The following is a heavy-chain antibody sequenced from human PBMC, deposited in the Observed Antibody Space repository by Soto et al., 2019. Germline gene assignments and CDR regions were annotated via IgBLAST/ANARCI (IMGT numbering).Heavy chain of an antibody. CDR1: GYSFTSYW. Sequence: GESLKISCKGSGYSFTSYWIDWVRQMPGKGLEWMGIIYPGDSDTRYSPSFQGQVTISAGKSISTAYLQWSSLKASDTAMYYCARHNSPWFGELLGNYYFDYWGQGTLVTVSS. CDR2: IYPGDSDT. CDR3: ARHNSPWFGELLGNYYFDY. D-gene: IGHD3-10*01. V-gene: IGHV5-51*01. J-gene: IGHJ4*02.